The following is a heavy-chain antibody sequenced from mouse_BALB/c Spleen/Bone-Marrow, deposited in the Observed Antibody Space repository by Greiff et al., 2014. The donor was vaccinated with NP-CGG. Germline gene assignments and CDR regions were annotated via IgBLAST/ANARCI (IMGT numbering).Heavy chain of an antibody. V-gene: IGHV2-5*01. CDR3: AKIGTTTGAMDY. CDR2: IWRGGST. CDR1: GFSLTSYC. D-gene: IGHD2-14*01. Sequence: VQLQESGPGLVQPSQSLSITCTVSGFSLTSYCVHWVRQSPGKGLEWLGVIWRGGSTDYNAAFMSRLSITKDNSKSQVFFKMNSLQADDTAIYYCAKIGTTTGAMDYWGQGTSVTVSS. J-gene: IGHJ4*01.